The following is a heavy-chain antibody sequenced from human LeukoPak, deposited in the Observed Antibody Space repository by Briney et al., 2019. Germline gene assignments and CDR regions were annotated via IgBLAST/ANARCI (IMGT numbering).Heavy chain of an antibody. CDR3: ARVAARYVGMDV. D-gene: IGHD6-6*01. Sequence: PSETLSLTCTVSGGSISSRSYCWGWIRQPPGKGLEWIGKISDSGNTYYSPSLRSRVTISIDMSKNQFSLKLSSVTATDTAVYYCARVAARYVGMDVWGQGTTVTVSS. V-gene: IGHV4-39*01. J-gene: IGHJ6*02. CDR1: GGSISSRSYC. CDR2: ISDSGNT.